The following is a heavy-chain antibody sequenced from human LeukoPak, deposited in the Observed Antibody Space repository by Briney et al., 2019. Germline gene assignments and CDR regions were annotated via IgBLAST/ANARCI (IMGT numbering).Heavy chain of an antibody. CDR1: GLTFSSSW. CDR3: AKWCPYDILTGRIN. CDR2: INPDGNKK. Sequence: GGSLRLSCAVSGLTFSSSWMDWVRQAPGKGLEWVASINPDGNKKYYVGSVKGRFTISRDNAKNSLYLQMNSLRAEDTAVYYCAKWCPYDILTGRINWGQGTLVTVSS. J-gene: IGHJ4*02. D-gene: IGHD3-9*01. V-gene: IGHV3-7*03.